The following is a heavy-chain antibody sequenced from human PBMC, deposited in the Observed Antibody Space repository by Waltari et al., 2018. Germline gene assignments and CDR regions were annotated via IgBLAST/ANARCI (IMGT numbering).Heavy chain of an antibody. D-gene: IGHD3-22*01. Sequence: QVQLQQWGAGLLKPSETLSLTCAVYGGSFSGYYWSWIRQPPGKGLEWIGEINHSGSTNYNPSLKSRVTISVDTSKNQFSLKLSSVTAADTAVYYCARMRYYDSSDSFDYWGQGTLVTFSS. CDR1: GGSFSGYY. CDR2: INHSGST. J-gene: IGHJ4*02. V-gene: IGHV4-34*01. CDR3: ARMRYYDSSDSFDY.